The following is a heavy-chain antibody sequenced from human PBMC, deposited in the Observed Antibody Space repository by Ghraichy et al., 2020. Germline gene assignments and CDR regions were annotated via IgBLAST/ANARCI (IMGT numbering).Heavy chain of an antibody. V-gene: IGHV4-38-2*02. CDR3: ARSGYHDYGDYMGYYYYYMDV. CDR2: IYHSGST. CDR1: GYSISSGYY. Sequence: SETLSLTCTVSGYSISSGYYWGWIRQPPGKGLEWIGSIYHSGSTYYNPSLKSRVTISVDTSKNQFSLKLSSVTAADTAVYYCARSGYHDYGDYMGYYYYYMDVWSKGTTVTVSS. D-gene: IGHD4-17*01. J-gene: IGHJ6*03.